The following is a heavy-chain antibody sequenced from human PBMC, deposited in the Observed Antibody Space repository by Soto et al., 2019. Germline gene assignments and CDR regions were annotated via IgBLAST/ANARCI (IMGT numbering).Heavy chain of an antibody. CDR1: GGTFSSYA. D-gene: IGHD6-13*01. Sequence: ASVKVSCKASGGTFSSYAISWVRQAPGQGLEWMGGIIPICGTANYAQKFQGRVTMTRDESTSTVYMELSSLRSEDTAVYYCAREKRYSSSWYSKTFDYWGQGTLVTVSS. CDR3: AREKRYSSSWYSKTFDY. J-gene: IGHJ4*02. CDR2: IIPICGTA. V-gene: IGHV1-69*05.